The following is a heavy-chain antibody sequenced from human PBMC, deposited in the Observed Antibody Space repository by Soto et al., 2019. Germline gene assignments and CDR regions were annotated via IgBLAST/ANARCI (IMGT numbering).Heavy chain of an antibody. V-gene: IGHV1-18*01. J-gene: IGHJ4*02. D-gene: IGHD3-22*01. CDR3: ARAGQYYDSSGYAD. CDR1: GYSFATSG. CDR2: ISAYNGNT. Sequence: QVKLVQSGTEVKKPGASMKVSCKASGYSFATSGISWVRQDPGQGLEWMGWISAYNGNTNYEQKLQDRIIMTTDTSTSTAYLELRSLRSDDTAVYYCARAGQYYDSSGYADWGQGTLVTVSS.